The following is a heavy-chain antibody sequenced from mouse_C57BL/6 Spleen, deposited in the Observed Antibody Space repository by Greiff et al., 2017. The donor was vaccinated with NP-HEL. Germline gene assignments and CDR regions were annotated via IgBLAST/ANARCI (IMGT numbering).Heavy chain of an antibody. CDR3: ARDYYGSSAFAY. V-gene: IGHV3-1*01. CDR2: ISYSGST. Sequence: EVKVVESGPGMVKPSQSLSLTCTVTGYSITSGYDWHWIRHFPGNKLEWMGYISYSGSTNYNPSLKSRISITHDTSKNHFFLKLNSVTTEDTATYYCARDYYGSSAFAYWGQGTLVTVSA. J-gene: IGHJ3*01. CDR1: GYSITSGYD. D-gene: IGHD1-1*01.